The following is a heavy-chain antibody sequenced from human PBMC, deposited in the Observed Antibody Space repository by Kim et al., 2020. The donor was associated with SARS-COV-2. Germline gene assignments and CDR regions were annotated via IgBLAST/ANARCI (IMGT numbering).Heavy chain of an antibody. J-gene: IGHJ3*02. Sequence: GGSLRLSCAASGFTFSDSPMHWVRQASGKGLEWVGRIRSKANSYATAYAASVRGRFIISIDDSKNTAYLQMNSLKTEDTAVYYCTRIPGTPFAFWDAFDIWGQGTMVTVSS. CDR1: GFTFSDSP. D-gene: IGHD1-1*01. V-gene: IGHV3-73*01. CDR3: TRIPGTPFAFWDAFDI. CDR2: IRSKANSYAT.